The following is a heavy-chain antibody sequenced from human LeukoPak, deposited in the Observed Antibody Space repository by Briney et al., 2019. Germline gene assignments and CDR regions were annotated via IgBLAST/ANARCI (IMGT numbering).Heavy chain of an antibody. CDR2: IYTSGST. CDR3: ARIRADYHYYYYGMDV. CDR1: GGSISSYY. V-gene: IGHV4-4*07. Sequence: SETLSLTCTVSGGSISSYYWSWIRQPAGKGLGWIGRIYTSGSTNYNPSLKSRVTMSVDTSKNQFSLKLSSVTAADTAVYYCARIRADYHYYYYGMDVWGQGTTVTVSS. D-gene: IGHD4-11*01. J-gene: IGHJ6*02.